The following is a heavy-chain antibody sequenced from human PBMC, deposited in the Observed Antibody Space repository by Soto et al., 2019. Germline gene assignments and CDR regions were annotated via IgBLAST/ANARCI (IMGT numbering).Heavy chain of an antibody. D-gene: IGHD6-19*01. V-gene: IGHV4-38-2*02. CDR1: GYSISSGYY. CDR2: IYHSGNT. Sequence: SETLSLTCAVSGYSISSGYYWGWIRQSPGKGLEWIGSIYHSGNTYYNPSLKSRVTISVDRSKNQFSLHLTSVTAADTAVYYCARDSTRKGSSGWSAIDSWGQGTLVTVSS. CDR3: ARDSTRKGSSGWSAIDS. J-gene: IGHJ4*02.